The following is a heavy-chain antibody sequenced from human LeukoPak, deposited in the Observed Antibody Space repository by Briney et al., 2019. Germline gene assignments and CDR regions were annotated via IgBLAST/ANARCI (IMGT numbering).Heavy chain of an antibody. CDR2: ISSSGSTI. CDR1: GFTFSSYE. V-gene: IGHV3-48*03. CDR3: ARDIAAAGDLNFDY. D-gene: IGHD6-13*01. Sequence: PGGSLRLSCAASGFTFSSYEMNWVRQAPGKGQEWVSYISSSGSTIYYADSVKGRFTISRDNAKNSLYLQMNSLRAEDTAVYYCARDIAAAGDLNFDYWGQGTLVTVSS. J-gene: IGHJ4*02.